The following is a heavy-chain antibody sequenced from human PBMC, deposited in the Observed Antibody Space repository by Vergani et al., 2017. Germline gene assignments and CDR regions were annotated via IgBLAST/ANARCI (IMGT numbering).Heavy chain of an antibody. CDR2: VEDSGYF. CDR3: ARSIVSRNPPYYFDN. Sequence: QVQLQESGPGLVRPSETLSLTCTVSGGSLSGYYWNWIRQNPGEGLEWIGYVEDSGYFNYNPSLKTRVSMSSDTANNQFSLMLSSVTVADTSVYYCARSIVSRNPPYYFDNWGQGTLVTVSS. D-gene: IGHD1-14*01. J-gene: IGHJ4*02. CDR1: GGSLSGYY. V-gene: IGHV4-59*01.